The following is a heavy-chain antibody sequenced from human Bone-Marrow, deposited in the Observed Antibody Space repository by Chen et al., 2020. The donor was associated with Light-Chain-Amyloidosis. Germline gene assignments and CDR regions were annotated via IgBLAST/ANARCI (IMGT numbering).Heavy chain of an antibody. CDR3: ATFRAWLGEFDY. CDR2: INQRGSA. D-gene: IGHD3-10*01. CDR1: GGSFSGYF. V-gene: IGHV4-34*01. J-gene: IGHJ4*02. Sequence: QVQLQQWGAGLLKPSETLSLTCAVYGGSFSGYFWSWIRQPPGKGLEWIGEINQRGSANYNPSLESRVTISLDTSKNQLSLSLNSVTAADTAVYHCATFRAWLGEFDYWGQGTLVTVSS.